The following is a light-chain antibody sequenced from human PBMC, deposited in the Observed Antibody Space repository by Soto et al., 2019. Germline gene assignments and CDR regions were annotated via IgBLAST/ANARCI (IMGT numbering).Light chain of an antibody. Sequence: IVLTQSPGILSLSPGERATLSCRASQSLTTNALAWYQQKTAQAPRLLVYGAFNRATGLPDRFSGSGSGTDFSLTISRVEPEDFAFYFCQQYSVGFPVTFSGGT. CDR3: QQYSVGFPVT. CDR2: GAF. V-gene: IGKV3-20*01. J-gene: IGKJ4*01. CDR1: QSLTTNA.